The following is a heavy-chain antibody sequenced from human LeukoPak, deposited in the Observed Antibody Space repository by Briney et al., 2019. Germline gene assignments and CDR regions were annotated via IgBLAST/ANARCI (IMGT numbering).Heavy chain of an antibody. D-gene: IGHD2-15*01. CDR3: ARRYCRGGACREFDY. CDR2: ISPSSGYT. V-gene: IGHV3-11*03. CDR1: GFTFSDYY. Sequence: PGGSLRLSCAASGFTFSDYYMSWIRQAPRKGLEWFSYISPSSGYTNYADSVKGRFTISRDNAKNSLYLQMNSLRAEDTAVYYCARRYCRGGACREFDYWGQGTLVTVSS. J-gene: IGHJ4*02.